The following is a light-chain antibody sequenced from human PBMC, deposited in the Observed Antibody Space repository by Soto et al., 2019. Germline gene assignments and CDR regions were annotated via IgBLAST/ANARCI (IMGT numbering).Light chain of an antibody. J-gene: IGKJ1*01. CDR3: HQYGSSPAT. CDR1: QNVDSNY. V-gene: IGKV3-20*01. Sequence: EIVLTQSPGTLSLSPWERATLSCRASQNVDSNYLAWYQQKPGQAPRIIIFGASGRATGIPARFSGSGSGTDFTLTISRLEPEDFAVYYCHQYGSSPATFGQGTKVDIK. CDR2: GAS.